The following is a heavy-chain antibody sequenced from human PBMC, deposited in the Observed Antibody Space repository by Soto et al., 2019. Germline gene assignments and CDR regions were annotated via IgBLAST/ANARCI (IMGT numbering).Heavy chain of an antibody. V-gene: IGHV4-31*03. J-gene: IGHJ6*02. CDR3: ARESRQTTGTTYYYYGMDV. CDR2: IYYRGST. CDR1: GGSISSGGYY. Sequence: QVQLQESGPGLVKPSQTLSLTCTVSGGSISSGGYYWSWIRQHPGKGLEWIGYIYYRGSTYYNPSLKSRVTISVDTSKNQFYLKLSSVNAADTAVYYCARESRQTTGTTYYYYGMDVWGQGTTVTVSS. D-gene: IGHD1-1*01.